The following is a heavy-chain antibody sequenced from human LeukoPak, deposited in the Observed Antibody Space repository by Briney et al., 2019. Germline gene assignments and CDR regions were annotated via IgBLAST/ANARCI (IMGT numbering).Heavy chain of an antibody. CDR1: GFIFSGYG. CDR2: ISHDETTK. V-gene: IGHV3-30*18. J-gene: IGHJ1*01. D-gene: IGHD3-10*01. Sequence: GGSLRLSCAASGFIFSGYGMHWVRQAPGKGLEWVALISHDETTKHYADSVKGRFTISRDNSKNTLHLQMNNLRVDDTAVYYCAKDRIVISFGDVSKRWGQGTLVTVSS. CDR3: AKDRIVISFGDVSKR.